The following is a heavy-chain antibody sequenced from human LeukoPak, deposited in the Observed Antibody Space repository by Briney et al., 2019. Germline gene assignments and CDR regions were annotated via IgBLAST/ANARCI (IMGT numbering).Heavy chain of an antibody. CDR2: IYYSGST. CDR3: ARGRSNYYGMDV. D-gene: IGHD1-26*01. Sequence: SETLSLTCTVSGGSVSSGSYYWSWIRQPPGKGLEWIGYIYYSGSTSYNPSLKSRVTISVDTSKNQFSLKLSSVTAADTAVYCCARGRSNYYGMDVWGQGTTVTVSS. V-gene: IGHV4-61*01. CDR1: GGSVSSGSYY. J-gene: IGHJ6*02.